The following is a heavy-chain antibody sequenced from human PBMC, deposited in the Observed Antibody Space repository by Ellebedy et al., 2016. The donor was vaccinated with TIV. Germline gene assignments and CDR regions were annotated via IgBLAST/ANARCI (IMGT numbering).Heavy chain of an antibody. V-gene: IGHV1-46*01. CDR2: INPDDSST. J-gene: IGHJ4*02. CDR3: ARDGTAGSTLDY. Sequence: AASVKVSCKASGYTFSTYYMHWVRRAPGQGLEWMGIINPDDSSTNYAQKFQGRVTMTKDTSTSTVYMELSSLRSEDTAVYYCARDGTAGSTLDYWGQGTLVTVSS. D-gene: IGHD3-10*01. CDR1: GYTFSTYY.